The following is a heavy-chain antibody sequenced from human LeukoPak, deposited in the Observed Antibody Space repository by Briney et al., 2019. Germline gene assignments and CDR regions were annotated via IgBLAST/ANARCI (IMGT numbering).Heavy chain of an antibody. Sequence: PGGSLGLFCAASGFTFSTSWMSWVRQAPGKGLEWVANINQDGSGKYYVDSVKGRFTISRDNAKNSVYLQMNSLRAEDTAVYYCAREGGWPNWGQGTLVTVSS. J-gene: IGHJ4*02. CDR1: GFTFSTSW. D-gene: IGHD6-19*01. CDR3: AREGGWPN. CDR2: INQDGSGK. V-gene: IGHV3-7*01.